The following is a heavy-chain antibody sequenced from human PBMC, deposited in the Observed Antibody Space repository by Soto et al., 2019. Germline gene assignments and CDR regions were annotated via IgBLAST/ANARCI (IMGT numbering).Heavy chain of an antibody. CDR3: AKLMSYSSSSRIDY. V-gene: IGHV3-23*01. Sequence: EVQLLESGGGLVQPGGSLRLSCAASGFTFSSYAMSWVRQAPGKGLEWVSAISGSGGSTYYADSVKGRFTISRDNSKNTLYLQMNSLSAEDTAVYYCAKLMSYSSSSRIDYWGQGTLVTVSS. CDR2: ISGSGGST. D-gene: IGHD6-6*01. CDR1: GFTFSSYA. J-gene: IGHJ4*02.